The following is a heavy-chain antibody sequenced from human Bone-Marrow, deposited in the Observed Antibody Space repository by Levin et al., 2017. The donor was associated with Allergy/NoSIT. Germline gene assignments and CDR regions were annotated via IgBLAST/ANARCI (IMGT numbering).Heavy chain of an antibody. CDR1: GFNFSTYN. Sequence: GGSLRLSCAASGFNFSTYNMNWVRQAPGKALEWVSSINSGSTDIYYADSLKGRFTISRDNAENSLSLQMNGLRAGDTAVYYCARDRTYGILRNYGMDVWGQGTTVTVSS. V-gene: IGHV3-21*01. CDR2: INSGSTDI. CDR3: ARDRTYGILRNYGMDV. D-gene: IGHD3-9*01. J-gene: IGHJ6*02.